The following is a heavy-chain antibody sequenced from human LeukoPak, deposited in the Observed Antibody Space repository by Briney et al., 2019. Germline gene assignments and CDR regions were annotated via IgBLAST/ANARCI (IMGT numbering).Heavy chain of an antibody. Sequence: PRASVKVSCKASGYTFTSYYMHWVRQAPGQGLEWMGIINPSGGSTSYAQKFQGRVTMTRDMSTSTVYMELSSLRSEDSAVYYCAEHTSNWYHFEYWGQGTLVTVSS. CDR2: INPSGGST. CDR1: GYTFTSYY. V-gene: IGHV1-46*01. J-gene: IGHJ4*02. D-gene: IGHD6-13*01. CDR3: AEHTSNWYHFEY.